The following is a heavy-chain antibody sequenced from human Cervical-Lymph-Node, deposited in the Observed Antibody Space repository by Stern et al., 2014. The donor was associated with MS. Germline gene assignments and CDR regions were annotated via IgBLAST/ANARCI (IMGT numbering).Heavy chain of an antibody. CDR1: GGSVSSGSYY. CDR2: IYYSGST. J-gene: IGHJ4*02. V-gene: IGHV4-61*01. D-gene: IGHD3-22*01. CDR3: VSYMDSSGYLAYFDH. Sequence: QVQLQESGPGLVKPSETLSLSCTVSGGSVSSGSYYWNWIRQPPGKGLEYIGYIYYSGSTNYNPSLKNRVTILLDSSKNEFSLKMTSVTAADTAVYYRVSYMDSSGYLAYFDHWGQGALVTVSS.